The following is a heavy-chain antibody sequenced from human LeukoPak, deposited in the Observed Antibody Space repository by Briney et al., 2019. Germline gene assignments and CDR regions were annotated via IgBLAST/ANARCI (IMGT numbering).Heavy chain of an antibody. CDR3: ARASTGTRLSYDY. CDR2: INPNSGGT. J-gene: IGHJ4*02. Sequence: ASVKVSCKASGYTFTGYYTHWVRQAPGQGLEWMGWINPNSGGTNYAQKFQGRVTMTRDTSISTAYMELSRLRSDDTAVYYCARASTGTRLSYDYWGRGTLVTVSS. CDR1: GYTFTGYY. D-gene: IGHD1-1*01. V-gene: IGHV1-2*02.